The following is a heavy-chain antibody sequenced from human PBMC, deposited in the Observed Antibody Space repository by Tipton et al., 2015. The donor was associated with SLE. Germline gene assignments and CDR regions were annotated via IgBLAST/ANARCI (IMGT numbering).Heavy chain of an antibody. D-gene: IGHD1-7*01. CDR2: IKQDGSEK. V-gene: IGHV3-7*05. Sequence: SLRLSCAASGFTFSSYWMSWVRQAPGKGLEWVANIKQDGSEKYYVDSVKGRFTISRDNAKNSLYLQMNSLRAEDTAVYYCARDPSELELTFDYWGQGTLVTVSS. J-gene: IGHJ4*02. CDR1: GFTFSSYW. CDR3: ARDPSELELTFDY.